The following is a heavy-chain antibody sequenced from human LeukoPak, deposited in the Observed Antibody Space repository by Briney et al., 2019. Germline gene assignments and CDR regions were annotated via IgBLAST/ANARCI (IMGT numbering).Heavy chain of an antibody. D-gene: IGHD3-22*01. J-gene: IGHJ4*02. Sequence: SETLSLTCAVYGGSFSGYYWSWIRQPPGKGLEWIGEINHSGSTNYNPSLKSRVTISVDTSKNQFSLKLSSVTAADTAVYHCARAPIVVVITTGYYFDYWGQGTLVTVSS. CDR2: INHSGST. CDR1: GGSFSGYY. V-gene: IGHV4-34*01. CDR3: ARAPIVVVITTGYYFDY.